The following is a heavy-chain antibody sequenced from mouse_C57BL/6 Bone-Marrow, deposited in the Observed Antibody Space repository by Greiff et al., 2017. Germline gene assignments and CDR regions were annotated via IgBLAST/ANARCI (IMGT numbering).Heavy chain of an antibody. D-gene: IGHD1-1*01. CDR1: GYTFTSYW. Sequence: QVHVKQPGAELVKPGASVKLSCKASGYTFTSYWMHWVKQRPGQGLEWIGMIHPNSGSTNYNEKFKSKATLTVDKSSSTAYMQLSSLTSEDAAVYYCARGGSSFWYFDVWGTGTTVTVSS. J-gene: IGHJ1*03. CDR2: IHPNSGST. V-gene: IGHV1-64*01. CDR3: ARGGSSFWYFDV.